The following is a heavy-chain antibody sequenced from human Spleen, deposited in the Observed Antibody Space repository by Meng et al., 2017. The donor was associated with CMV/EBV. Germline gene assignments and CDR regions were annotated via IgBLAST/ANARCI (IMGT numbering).Heavy chain of an antibody. V-gene: IGHV3-21*01. CDR1: KFTLNTYS. CDR3: SRDRTTYNFPYALDV. J-gene: IGHJ6*02. CDR2: ISGSSSYI. Sequence: GESLKISCTASKFTLNTYSMNWVRQAPGKGLEWVSSISGSSSYIYYADSVKGRFTISRDNAKNSLYLQMNRLRAEDTAVYYCSRDRTTYNFPYALDVWGQGTTVTVSS. D-gene: IGHD5-24*01.